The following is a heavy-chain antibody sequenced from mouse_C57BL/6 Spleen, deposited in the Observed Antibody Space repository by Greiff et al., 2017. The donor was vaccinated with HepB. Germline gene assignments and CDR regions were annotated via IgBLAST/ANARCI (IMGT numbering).Heavy chain of an antibody. J-gene: IGHJ4*01. V-gene: IGHV1-81*01. CDR2: IYPRSGNT. CDR1: GYTFTSYG. CDR3: ALRGWCYDGDDNAMDY. Sequence: QVQLQQSGAELARPGASVKLSCKASGYTFTSYGISWVKQRTGQGLEWIGEIYPRSGNTYYNEKFKGKATLTADKSSSTAYTELRNLTSEDSAVYFCALRGWCYDGDDNAMDYWGQGTSVTVSS. D-gene: IGHD1-1*02.